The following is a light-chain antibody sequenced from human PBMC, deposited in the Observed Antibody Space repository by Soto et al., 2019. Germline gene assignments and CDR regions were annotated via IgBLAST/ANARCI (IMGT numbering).Light chain of an antibody. V-gene: IGKV3-20*01. CDR2: GAS. CDR3: QQYGSSGT. J-gene: IGKJ1*01. Sequence: EIVLTQSPGTLSLSPGERSTLSCRASQIVSSSYLAWYQQKPGQAPRLLIYGASSRATGIPARFSGSGSGTDFTLTISRLEPEDFAVYYCQQYGSSGTFGQGTKVDIK. CDR1: QIVSSSY.